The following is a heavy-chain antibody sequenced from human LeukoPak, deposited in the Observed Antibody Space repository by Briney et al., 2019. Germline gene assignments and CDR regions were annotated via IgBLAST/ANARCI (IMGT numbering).Heavy chain of an antibody. J-gene: IGHJ4*02. CDR3: ARVRVTYYYDSSGYLY. CDR1: GGSFSGYY. V-gene: IGHV4-34*01. CDR2: INHSGST. Sequence: SETLSLTCAVYGGSFSGYYWSWIRQPPGKGLEWIGEINHSGSTNYNPSLKSRVTISVDTSKNQFYLKLSSVTAADTAVYYCARVRVTYYYDSSGYLYWGQGILVTVSS. D-gene: IGHD3-22*01.